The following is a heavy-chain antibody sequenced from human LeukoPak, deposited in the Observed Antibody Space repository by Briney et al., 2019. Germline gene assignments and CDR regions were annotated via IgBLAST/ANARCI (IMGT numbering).Heavy chain of an antibody. CDR3: ARDGA. CDR2: ISSSSSTI. V-gene: IGHV3-48*01. J-gene: IGHJ5*02. CDR1: GFTFSSYG. Sequence: PGGSLRLSCATSGFTFSSYGMHWVRQAPGKGLEWVSYISSSSSTIYYADSVKGRFTISRDNAKNSLYLQMNSLRAEDTAVYYCARDGAWGQGALVTVSS.